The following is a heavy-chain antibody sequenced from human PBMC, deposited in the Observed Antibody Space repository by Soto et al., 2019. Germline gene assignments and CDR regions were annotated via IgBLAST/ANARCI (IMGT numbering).Heavy chain of an antibody. V-gene: IGHV4-31*03. D-gene: IGHD1-20*01. CDR1: GGSIRSGGYF. CDR3: TRDKPLPYNSNSGTGYYGMDV. J-gene: IGHJ6*02. Sequence: QVQLQESGPGLVKPSQTLSLTCIVSGGSIRSGGYFWSWIRQHPGKGLEWIGNIDYNSGSTYYTPPLRSRVYIEVDASKNQFSLNLRSVTAADTAVYFCTRDKPLPYNSNSGTGYYGMDVWGQGTTVIVS. CDR2: IDYNSGST.